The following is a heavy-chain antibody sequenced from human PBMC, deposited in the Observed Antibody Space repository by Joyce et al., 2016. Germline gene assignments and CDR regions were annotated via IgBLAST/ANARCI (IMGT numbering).Heavy chain of an antibody. CDR2: ITGTTTSI. CDR1: GFTFSSYF. D-gene: IGHD1-26*01. J-gene: IGHJ4*02. Sequence: EVHLVESGGGLVKPGGSLRLSCAASGFTFSSYFMAWVRQGPGKGLEWVSYITGTTTSIQYADSVKGRFIISRDNAKNSLYLQMNSLRAEDTAVYYCARDRGVGVKGFDYWGQGTLVTVSS. CDR3: ARDRGVGVKGFDY. V-gene: IGHV3-21*01.